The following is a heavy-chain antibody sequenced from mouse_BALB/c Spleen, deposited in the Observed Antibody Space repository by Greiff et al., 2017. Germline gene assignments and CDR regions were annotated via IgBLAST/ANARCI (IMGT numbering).Heavy chain of an antibody. CDR2: ISYSGST. Sequence: EVQRVESGPGLVKPSQSLSLTCTVTGYSITSDYAWNWIRQFPGNKLEWMGYISYSGSTSYNPSLKSRISITRDTSKNQFFLQLNSVTTEDTATYYCAPFTTVYAMDYWGQGTSVTVSS. CDR1: GYSITSDYA. V-gene: IGHV3-2*02. J-gene: IGHJ4*01. CDR3: APFTTVYAMDY. D-gene: IGHD1-1*01.